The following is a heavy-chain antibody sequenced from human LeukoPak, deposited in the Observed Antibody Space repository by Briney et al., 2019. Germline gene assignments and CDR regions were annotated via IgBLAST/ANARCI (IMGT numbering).Heavy chain of an antibody. CDR3: ARLQGYSGYDLDY. CDR1: GGSFSGYY. V-gene: IGHV4-34*01. J-gene: IGHJ4*02. CDR2: INHSGST. D-gene: IGHD5-12*01. Sequence: PSETLSLTCAVYGGSFSGYYWSWIRQPPGKGLEGIGEINHSGSTNYNPSLKSRVTISVDTSKNQFSLKLSSVTAADTAVYYCARLQGYSGYDLDYWGQGTLVTVSS.